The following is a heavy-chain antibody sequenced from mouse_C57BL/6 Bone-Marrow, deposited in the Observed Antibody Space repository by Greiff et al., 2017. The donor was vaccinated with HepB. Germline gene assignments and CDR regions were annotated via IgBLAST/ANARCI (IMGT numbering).Heavy chain of an antibody. D-gene: IGHD2-12*01. CDR2: IYPGDGDT. CDR1: GYAFSSSW. V-gene: IGHV1-82*01. CDR3: AREAIDYYAMDY. J-gene: IGHJ4*01. Sequence: QVQLQQSGPELVKPGASVKISCKASGYAFSSSWMNWVKQRPGKGLEWNGRIYPGDGDTNYNGKFKGKATLTADKSSSTAYMQLSSLTSEDSAVYFCAREAIDYYAMDYWGQGTSVTVSS.